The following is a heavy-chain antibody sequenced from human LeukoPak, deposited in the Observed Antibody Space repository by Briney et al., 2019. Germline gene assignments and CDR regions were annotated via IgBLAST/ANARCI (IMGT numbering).Heavy chain of an antibody. D-gene: IGHD3-22*01. CDR3: ARDTTMIVGYYGMDV. V-gene: IGHV7-4-1*02. J-gene: IGHJ6*02. CDR2: NTNTGNP. Sequence: NTNTGNPTYAQGFTGRFVFSLDTSVSTAYLQISSLKAEDTAVYYCARDTTMIVGYYGMDVWGQGTTVAVSS.